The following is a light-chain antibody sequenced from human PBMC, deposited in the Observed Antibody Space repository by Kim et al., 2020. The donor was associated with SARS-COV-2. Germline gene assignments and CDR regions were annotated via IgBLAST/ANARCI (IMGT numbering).Light chain of an antibody. CDR3: NSRDSSGNHLRV. CDR1: SLRSYY. Sequence: SSELTQDPAVSVALGQTVRITCQGGSLRSYYASWYQQKPGQAPVLVIYGKNNRPSGIPDRFSGSSSGNTASLTITGAQAEDEADYYCNSRDSSGNHLRVFGGGTQLTVL. J-gene: IGLJ3*02. V-gene: IGLV3-19*01. CDR2: GKN.